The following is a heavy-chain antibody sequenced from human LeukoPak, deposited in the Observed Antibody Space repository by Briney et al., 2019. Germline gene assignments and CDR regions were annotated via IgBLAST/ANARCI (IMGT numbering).Heavy chain of an antibody. J-gene: IGHJ4*01. D-gene: IGHD3-10*01. Sequence: ASVKVSCKAYAGTFSSSAISWVRQQPGQDLDWIVGIIPICGTTNYAQKFQGGVTIYAEESTSPAYMARCSLTSEHTPVYYCVYGSGSYRSDYWGHASLV. CDR1: AGTFSSSA. V-gene: IGHV1-69*01. CDR3: VYGSGSYRSDY. CDR2: IIPICGTT.